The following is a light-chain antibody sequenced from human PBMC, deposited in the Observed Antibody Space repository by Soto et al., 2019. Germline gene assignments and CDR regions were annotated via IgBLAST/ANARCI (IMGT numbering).Light chain of an antibody. CDR1: SSDIGAYDH. CDR3: SSYSSSSTLCV. CDR2: SVS. V-gene: IGLV2-14*01. J-gene: IGLJ1*01. Sequence: QSVLTQPASVSGSPGQSITISCSGTSSDIGAYDHVAWFQQFPGKTPKLVIYSVSNRPSGVSYRFSGSKSGNTASLTISGLQAEDEADYYCSSYSSSSTLCVFGTGTKVTVL.